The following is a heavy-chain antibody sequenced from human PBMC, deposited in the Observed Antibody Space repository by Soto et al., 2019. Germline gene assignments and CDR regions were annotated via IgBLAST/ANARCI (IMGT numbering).Heavy chain of an antibody. CDR1: GFTFSSYT. D-gene: IGHD1-26*01. V-gene: IGHV3-23*01. CDR3: AKFASGSYPYYFDY. CDR2: IDYSGDTT. Sequence: GGSLRLSCAASGFTFSSYTMNWVRQAPGKGLEWVSAIDYSGDTTYYADSVKGRLTISRDNSRDTLYLQMNSLRVEDTAIYYCAKFASGSYPYYFDYWGQGTLVTVSS. J-gene: IGHJ4*02.